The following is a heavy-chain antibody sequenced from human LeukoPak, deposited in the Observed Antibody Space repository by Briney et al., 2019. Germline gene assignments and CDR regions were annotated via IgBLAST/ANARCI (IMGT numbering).Heavy chain of an antibody. CDR1: GFTFSSYA. J-gene: IGHJ4*02. V-gene: IGHV3-30-3*01. D-gene: IGHD3-3*01. CDR2: ISYDGSNK. CDR3: ARDLIRFLEWLLDY. Sequence: GGSLRLSCAASGFTFSSYAMHWVRQAPGKGLEWVAVISYDGSNKYYADSVKGRFTISRDNSKNTLYLQMNSLRAEDTAVYYCARDLIRFLEWLLDYWGQGTLVTVSS.